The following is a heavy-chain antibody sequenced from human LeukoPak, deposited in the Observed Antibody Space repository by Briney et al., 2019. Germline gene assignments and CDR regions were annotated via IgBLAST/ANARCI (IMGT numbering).Heavy chain of an antibody. V-gene: IGHV4-39*07. Sequence: KPSETLSLTCTVSGGSISSSSYYWGWIRQPPGKGLEWIGSIYYSGSTYYNPSLKSRVTISVDTSKNQFSLKLSSVTAADTAVYYCARVSSSSWYLYYFDYWGQGTLVTVSS. CDR3: ARVSSSSWYLYYFDY. J-gene: IGHJ4*02. CDR1: GGSISSSSYY. D-gene: IGHD6-13*01. CDR2: IYYSGST.